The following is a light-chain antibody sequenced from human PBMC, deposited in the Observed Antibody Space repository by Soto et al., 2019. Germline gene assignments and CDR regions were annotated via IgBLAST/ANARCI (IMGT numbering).Light chain of an antibody. CDR3: QQAHSFPLT. J-gene: IGKJ3*01. CDR1: RDINKW. Sequence: DIQMTQSPSSVSASVGDRVTITCRASRDINKWLAWHQQKPGKAPNLLIFSASSLQSGVPSRFSGSGSGTDFTLTITNLQPEDVAIHYCQQAHSFPLTFGPGTKVDLK. CDR2: SAS. V-gene: IGKV1-12*01.